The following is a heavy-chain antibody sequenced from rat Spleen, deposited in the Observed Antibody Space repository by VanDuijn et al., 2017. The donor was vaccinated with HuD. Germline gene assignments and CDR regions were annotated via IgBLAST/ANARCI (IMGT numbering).Heavy chain of an antibody. CDR1: GCSLASFH. V-gene: IGHV2-43*01. Sequence: QLQLKESGPGLVQPSQTLSLTCTVSGCSLASFHVSWVRQPTGNGLEWMGVIWTGGTTAYDSLLNSRLIISRDTSTSKVFLKMNSLQTEDTATYYCVREASYPGITFDYWGQGVMVTVSS. CDR2: IWTGGTT. D-gene: IGHD1-4*01. CDR3: VREASYPGITFDY. J-gene: IGHJ2*01.